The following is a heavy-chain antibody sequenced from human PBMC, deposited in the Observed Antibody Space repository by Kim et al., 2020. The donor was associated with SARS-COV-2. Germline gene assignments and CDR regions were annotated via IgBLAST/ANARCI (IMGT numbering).Heavy chain of an antibody. CDR2: IYYSGST. CDR3: ARDALQNPVPLGYYYYFGMDV. V-gene: IGHV4-31*03. Sequence: TLSLTCTVPGGSISSGGYYWSWIRQHPGKGLEWIGYIYYSGSTHYNPSLQSRVTISVDTSKNQFSLKLSSVTAADTAVYYCARDALQNPVPLGYYYYFGMDVWCQGTTGTVSS. CDR1: GGSISSGGYY. J-gene: IGHJ6*02.